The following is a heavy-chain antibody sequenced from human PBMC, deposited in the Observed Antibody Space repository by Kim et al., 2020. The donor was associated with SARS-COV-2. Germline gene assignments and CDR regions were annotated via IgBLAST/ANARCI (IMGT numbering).Heavy chain of an antibody. J-gene: IGHJ6*01. CDR1: GGSISSYY. Sequence: SETLSLTCTVSGGSISSYYWSWIRQPPGKGLEWMGDIYYGESTNYNASLKSRGTISVNTYKNKFALQLRSVTAADTAADYYAGAGESGWFRVICGMGVWG. CDR2: IYYGEST. CDR3: AGAGESGWFRVICGMGV. V-gene: IGHV4-59*13. D-gene: IGHD3-10*01.